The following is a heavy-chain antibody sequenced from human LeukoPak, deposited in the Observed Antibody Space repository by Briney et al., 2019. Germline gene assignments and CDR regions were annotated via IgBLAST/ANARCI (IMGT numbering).Heavy chain of an antibody. Sequence: GGSLRLSCAASGFTFSSYWMHWVRQAPGKGLVWVSRINSDGSSTSYADSVKGRFTISRDNAKSTLYLQMNSLRAEDTAVYYCARDKEPDYGSGSYNWFDPWGQGTLVTVSS. V-gene: IGHV3-74*01. CDR3: ARDKEPDYGSGSYNWFDP. CDR2: INSDGSST. CDR1: GFTFSSYW. J-gene: IGHJ5*02. D-gene: IGHD3-10*01.